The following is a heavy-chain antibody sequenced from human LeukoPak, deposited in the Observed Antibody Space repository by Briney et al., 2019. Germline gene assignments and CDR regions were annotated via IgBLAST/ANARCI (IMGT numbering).Heavy chain of an antibody. CDR1: GFTFSSYS. V-gene: IGHV3-21*01. Sequence: PGGSLRLSCAASGFTFSSYSMNWVRQAPGKGLEWVSSISSSSRYIYYADSVKGRFTISRDNAKNSLYLQMNSLRAEDTAVYYCAREVGARPYYYDSSGSLGIDYWGQGTLVTVSS. CDR2: ISSSSRYI. D-gene: IGHD3-22*01. CDR3: AREVGARPYYYDSSGSLGIDY. J-gene: IGHJ4*02.